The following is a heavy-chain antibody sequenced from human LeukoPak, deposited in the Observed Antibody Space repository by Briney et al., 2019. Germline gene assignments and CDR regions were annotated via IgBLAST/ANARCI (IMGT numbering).Heavy chain of an antibody. Sequence: ASVKVSCKASGYIFTSNYIHWVRQAPGQGLEWMGMIYPRDGSTSYAQKFQGRVTVTRDTSTSTVHMELSGLRSEDTAVYYCARDQEGFDYWGQGTLVTVSS. J-gene: IGHJ4*02. CDR3: ARDQEGFDY. V-gene: IGHV1-46*01. CDR2: IYPRDGST. CDR1: GYIFTSNY.